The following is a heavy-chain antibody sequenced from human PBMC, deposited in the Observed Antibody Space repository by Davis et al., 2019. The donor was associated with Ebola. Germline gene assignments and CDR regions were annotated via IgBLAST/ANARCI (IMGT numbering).Heavy chain of an antibody. Sequence: GGPLRPPCPAPGLTFSNYTMTWVRQAPGKGQEWVSSISGSGSYIYYADSVKGRFTISRDNAKNSLYLQMNSLRAEDTALYYCARVLGWNYFSDFWGQGTLVTVSS. D-gene: IGHD1-7*01. CDR1: GLTFSNYT. CDR3: ARVLGWNYFSDF. V-gene: IGHV3-21*01. J-gene: IGHJ4*02. CDR2: ISGSGSYI.